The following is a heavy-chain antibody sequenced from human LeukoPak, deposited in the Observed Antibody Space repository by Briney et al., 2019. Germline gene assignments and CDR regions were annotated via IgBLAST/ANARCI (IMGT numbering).Heavy chain of an antibody. CDR1: GYTFTGYY. V-gene: IGHV1-2*06. Sequence: VASVKVSCKASGYTFTGYYMHWVRQAPGQGLEWMGRINPNSGGTNYAQKFQGRVTMTRDTSISTAYMELSRLRSDDTAVYYCARLSRRQQLGLNWFDPWGQGTLVTVSS. J-gene: IGHJ5*02. D-gene: IGHD6-13*01. CDR2: INPNSGGT. CDR3: ARLSRRQQLGLNWFDP.